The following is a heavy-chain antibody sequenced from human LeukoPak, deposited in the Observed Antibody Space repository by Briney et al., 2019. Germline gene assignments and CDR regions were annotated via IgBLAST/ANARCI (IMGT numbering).Heavy chain of an antibody. Sequence: GGSLRLSCAASGFTFTNYWMNWVRQAPGKGLEWVAFIRYDGSNKYYADSVKGRFTISRDNSKNTLYLQMNSLRAEDTAVYYCAKDMDRIAVAGFDYWGQGTLVTVSS. CDR1: GFTFTNYW. D-gene: IGHD6-19*01. J-gene: IGHJ4*02. CDR3: AKDMDRIAVAGFDY. CDR2: IRYDGSNK. V-gene: IGHV3-30*02.